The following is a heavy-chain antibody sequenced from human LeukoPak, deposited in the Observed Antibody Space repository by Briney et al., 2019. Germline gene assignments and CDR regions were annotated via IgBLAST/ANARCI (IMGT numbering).Heavy chain of an antibody. CDR3: ARGRRTYSATTYYFDS. CDR2: TRNKANNFRT. CDR1: GFSFSDEY. J-gene: IGHJ4*02. D-gene: IGHD5-12*01. V-gene: IGHV3-72*01. Sequence: GGSLRLSCVGSGFSFSDEYMNWVRQAPGKGLEWVGRTRNKANNFRTEFAASVRGRFSISRDESKNSMYLQMDTLEREDTAVYFCARGRRTYSATTYYFDSWGQGTQVTVSS.